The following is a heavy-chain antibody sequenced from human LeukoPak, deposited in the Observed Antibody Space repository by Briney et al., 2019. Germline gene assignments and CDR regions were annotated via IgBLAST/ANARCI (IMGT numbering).Heavy chain of an antibody. CDR2: AKSKTDGRTT. CDR3: TTEADYYNYYYMDV. V-gene: IGHV3-15*01. J-gene: IGHJ6*03. Sequence: PGGSLRLSCPASGFTFPNHWMSWVRQAPGKELEWVGRAKSKTDGRTTDYAAPVKGRFTISRDDSKNMLYLQMNSLKVEDTAVYYCTTEADYYNYYYMDVXXXGXXXTVS. CDR1: GFTFPNHW.